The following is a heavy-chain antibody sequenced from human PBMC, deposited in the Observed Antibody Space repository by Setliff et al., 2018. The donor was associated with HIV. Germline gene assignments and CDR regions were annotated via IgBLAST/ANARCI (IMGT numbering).Heavy chain of an antibody. Sequence: GASVKVSCKVSGYTLSELSIHWVRQGTGQGLQWMGWMNPDSGNTGYAQKFQGRVTMTRNTSTSTAYMELSSLRSEDTAVYYCARGGPNFYYYYYMDVWGKGTTVTVSS. J-gene: IGHJ6*03. D-gene: IGHD1-1*01. CDR2: MNPDSGNT. V-gene: IGHV1-8*01. CDR3: ARGGPNFYYYYYMDV. CDR1: GYTLSELS.